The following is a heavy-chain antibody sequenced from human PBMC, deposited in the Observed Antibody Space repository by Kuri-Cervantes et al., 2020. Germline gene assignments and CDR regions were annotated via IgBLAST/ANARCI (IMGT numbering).Heavy chain of an antibody. CDR2: INPSGGST. D-gene: IGHD2-15*01. V-gene: IGHV1-69*04. CDR1: GGTFSSYA. J-gene: IGHJ5*02. Sequence: SVKVSCKASGGTFSSYAISWVRQAPGQGLEWMGMINPSGGSTSYALKFQGRVTITADKSTSTAYMELSSLRSEDTAVYYCASSPHCSGGSCYWFDPWGQGTLVTVSS. CDR3: ASSPHCSGGSCYWFDP.